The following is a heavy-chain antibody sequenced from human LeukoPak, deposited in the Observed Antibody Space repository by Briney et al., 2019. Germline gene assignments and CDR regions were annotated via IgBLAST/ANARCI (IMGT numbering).Heavy chain of an antibody. Sequence: SETLSLTCAVYGGSFIGYYCSWIPQPPGKGLEWIGEINHSGSTNYNPSLKSRVTISVDTSKIQFSLKLSSVTAADTAVYYCARVSQQWLVRAFDIWGQGTMVTVSS. V-gene: IGHV4-34*01. D-gene: IGHD6-19*01. J-gene: IGHJ3*02. CDR3: ARVSQQWLVRAFDI. CDR2: INHSGST. CDR1: GGSFIGYY.